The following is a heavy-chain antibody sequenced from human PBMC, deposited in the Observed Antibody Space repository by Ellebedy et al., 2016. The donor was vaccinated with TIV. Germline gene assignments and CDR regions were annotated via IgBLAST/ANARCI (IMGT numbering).Heavy chain of an antibody. CDR3: ARDQGSGWYGAGDNWFDP. Sequence: ASVKVSCRASGYTFTNYVMYWVRQAPGQRLEWMGWINAGNGNTKYSQKFQGRVTITRDTSASTAYMELSSLRSEDTAVYYCARDQGSGWYGAGDNWFDPWGQGTLVTVSS. D-gene: IGHD6-19*01. J-gene: IGHJ5*02. CDR1: GYTFTNYV. CDR2: INAGNGNT. V-gene: IGHV1-3*01.